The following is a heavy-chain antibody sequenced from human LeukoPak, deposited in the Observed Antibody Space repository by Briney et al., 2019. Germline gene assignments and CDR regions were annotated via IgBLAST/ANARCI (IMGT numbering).Heavy chain of an antibody. D-gene: IGHD1-26*01. V-gene: IGHV3-11*04. CDR2: ISSSGSSI. J-gene: IGHJ3*02. Sequence: PGGSLRLSCAASGFTFSDYYMSWIRQAPGKGLEWVSYISSSGSSIYYADSVKGRFTISRDNAKNTLYLQMNSLRAEDTAVYYCARTTSVSYVGDAFDIWGQGTMVTVSS. CDR3: ARTTSVSYVGDAFDI. CDR1: GFTFSDYY.